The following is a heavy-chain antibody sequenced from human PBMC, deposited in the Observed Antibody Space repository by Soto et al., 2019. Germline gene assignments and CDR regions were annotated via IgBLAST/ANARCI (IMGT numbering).Heavy chain of an antibody. CDR3: AREFTMVREVLDY. D-gene: IGHD3-10*01. CDR1: GFTFSSYA. Sequence: GGSLRLSCAASGFTFSSYAMHWVRQAPGKGLEWVAVISYDGSNKYYADSVKGRFTISRDNSKNTLYLQMNSLRAEDTAVYYCAREFTMVREVLDYWGQGTLVTVSS. CDR2: ISYDGSNK. V-gene: IGHV3-30-3*01. J-gene: IGHJ4*02.